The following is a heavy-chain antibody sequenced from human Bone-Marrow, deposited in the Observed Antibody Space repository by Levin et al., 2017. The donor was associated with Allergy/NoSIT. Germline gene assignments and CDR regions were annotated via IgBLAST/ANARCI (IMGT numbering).Heavy chain of an antibody. Sequence: ASETLSLTCTVSGGSISTDNHYWSWIRQPPGQGPEWIGYIYYSGSAEYNPSLKSRVTISVDTSKNQFSLTLTSVTAADTAVYYCARGQELLRDWFDPWGQGTLVTVSS. D-gene: IGHD3-10*01. CDR3: ARGQELLRDWFDP. CDR2: IYYSGSA. CDR1: GGSISTDNHY. V-gene: IGHV4-30-4*01. J-gene: IGHJ5*02.